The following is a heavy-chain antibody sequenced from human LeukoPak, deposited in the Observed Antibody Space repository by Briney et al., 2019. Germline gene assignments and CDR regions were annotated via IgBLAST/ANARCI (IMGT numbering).Heavy chain of an antibody. D-gene: IGHD2-2*01. CDR3: ARSIPAAMTGYYYYYMDV. CDR1: DDSISSYY. V-gene: IGHV4-4*07. J-gene: IGHJ6*03. CDR2: IYTSGST. Sequence: SETLSLTCTVSDDSISSYYWSWIRQPAGKGLEWIVRIYTSGSTYYNPSLKGRVTMSVDTSKNQFSLKLSSVTAADTAVYYCARSIPAAMTGYYYYYMDVWGKGTTVTVSS.